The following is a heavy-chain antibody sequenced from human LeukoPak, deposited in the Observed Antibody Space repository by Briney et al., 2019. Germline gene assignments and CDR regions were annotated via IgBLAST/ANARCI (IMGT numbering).Heavy chain of an antibody. D-gene: IGHD2-21*01. CDR2: ISDDGSNK. Sequence: GGSLRLSCAASGFTFSSYEMNWVRQAPGKGLEWVAIISDDGSNKYYADSVKGRFTTSRDNSKNTLYLQMNSLRAEDTAVYYCVRDRHGEPVVYWGQGTLVTVSS. J-gene: IGHJ4*02. CDR1: GFTFSSYE. V-gene: IGHV3-30*03. CDR3: VRDRHGEPVVY.